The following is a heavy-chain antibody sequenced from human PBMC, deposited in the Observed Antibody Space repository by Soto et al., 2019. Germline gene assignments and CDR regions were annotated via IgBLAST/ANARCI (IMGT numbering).Heavy chain of an antibody. V-gene: IGHV1-69*01. CDR1: GGTFSSYA. CDR2: IIPIFGTA. D-gene: IGHD6-13*01. Sequence: QVQLVQSGAEVKKPGSSVKVPCKASGGTFSSYAISWVRQAPGQGLEWMGGIIPIFGTANYAQKFQGRVTITADESTSTAYMELSSLRSEDTAVYYCARDLLGSSWYPYYYYYGMDVWGQGTTVTVSS. CDR3: ARDLLGSSWYPYYYYYGMDV. J-gene: IGHJ6*02.